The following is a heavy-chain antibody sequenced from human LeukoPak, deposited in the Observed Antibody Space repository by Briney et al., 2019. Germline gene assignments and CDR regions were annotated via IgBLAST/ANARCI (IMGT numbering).Heavy chain of an antibody. CDR1: GGSFSGYY. CDR3: ATFTANYYYYYGMDV. J-gene: IGHJ6*02. CDR2: INHSGST. Sequence: SETLSLTCAVYGGSFSGYYWSWIRQPPGKGLEWIGEINHSGSTNYNPSLKSQVTISVDTSKNQFSLKLSSVTAADTAVYYCATFTANYYYYYGMDVWGQGTTVTVSS. V-gene: IGHV4-34*01. D-gene: IGHD5-18*01.